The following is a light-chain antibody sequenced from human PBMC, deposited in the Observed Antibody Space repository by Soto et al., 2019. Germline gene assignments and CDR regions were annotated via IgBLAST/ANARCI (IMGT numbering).Light chain of an antibody. CDR3: QSYGGTLSGAV. V-gene: IGLV1-40*01. Sequence: QSVLTQPPSVSGAPGQRVTISCTGNNSNIGGGYAVHWYQQLPGIAPKLLIYANSNRPSGVTDRFSGSKSATSASLAITGLQDEDEADYYCQSYGGTLSGAVFGGGTKLTVL. CDR2: ANS. J-gene: IGLJ2*01. CDR1: NSNIGGGYA.